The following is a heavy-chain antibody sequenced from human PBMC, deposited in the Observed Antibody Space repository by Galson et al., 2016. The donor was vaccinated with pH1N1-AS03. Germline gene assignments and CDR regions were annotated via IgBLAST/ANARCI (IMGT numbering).Heavy chain of an antibody. D-gene: IGHD6-19*01. Sequence: SVKVSCKASGYTFTSYTMIWVRQAPGQGLECVGWINTNTGNPTYAQGFTGRFAFSLDTSVSTAYLQIGSLKAEDTAVYYCARGYMSVSGCWDYWGQGTLVTVSS. CDR3: ARGYMSVSGCWDY. CDR1: GYTFTSYT. J-gene: IGHJ4*02. CDR2: INTNTGNP. V-gene: IGHV7-4-1*01.